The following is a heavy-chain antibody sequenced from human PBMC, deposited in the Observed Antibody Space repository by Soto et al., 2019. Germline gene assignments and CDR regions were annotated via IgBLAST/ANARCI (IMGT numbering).Heavy chain of an antibody. D-gene: IGHD3-9*01. CDR1: GYTFVAHG. CDR2: IYPGDSDT. V-gene: IGHV5-51*01. CDR3: ARLELTGLDN. Sequence: GQSLKVSCKVAGYTFVAHGVARVRQMPGKGLEWMGIIYPGDSDTRYSPSLQGQVTISADKSFSTAYLQWSSLKASDTAIYFCARLELTGLDNWGQGTPVTVYS. J-gene: IGHJ4*02.